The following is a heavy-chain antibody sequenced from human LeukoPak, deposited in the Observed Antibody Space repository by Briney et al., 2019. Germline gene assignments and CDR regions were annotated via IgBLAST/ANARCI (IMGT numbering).Heavy chain of an antibody. J-gene: IGHJ4*02. D-gene: IGHD3-16*02. CDR2: IYHSGST. CDR1: GYSISSGYY. V-gene: IGHV4-38-2*02. CDR3: ARKHITYDYVWASYRRVFDY. Sequence: KPSETLSLTCTVSGYSISSGYYWGWIRKPPGKGLEWIGSIYHSGSTYYNPSLRSRVTISVDTSKNQFSLKLSSVTAADTAVYYCARKHITYDYVWASYRRVFDYWGQGTLVTVSS.